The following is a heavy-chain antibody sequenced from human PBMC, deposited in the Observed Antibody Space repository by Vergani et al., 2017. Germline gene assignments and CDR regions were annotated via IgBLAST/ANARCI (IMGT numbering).Heavy chain of an antibody. Sequence: QVQLVESGGGVVQPGRSLRLSCAASGFTFSSYGMHWVRQAPGKGLEWVAVIWYDGSNKYYADSVKGRFTISRDNSKNTLYLQMNSLRAEDTAVYYCARVFGGDAPIYFDYWGQGTLVTVSS. CDR2: IWYDGSNK. CDR3: ARVFGGDAPIYFDY. J-gene: IGHJ4*02. V-gene: IGHV3-33*01. D-gene: IGHD2-21*02. CDR1: GFTFSSYG.